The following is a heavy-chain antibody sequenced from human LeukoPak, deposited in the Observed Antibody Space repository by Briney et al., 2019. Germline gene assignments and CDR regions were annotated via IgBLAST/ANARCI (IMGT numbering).Heavy chain of an antibody. CDR3: AKDGLPYYYDSSGTDY. D-gene: IGHD3-22*01. J-gene: IGHJ4*02. CDR1: EFTFSSYT. V-gene: IGHV3-30*04. Sequence: PGGSLRLSCAASEFTFSSYTMHWVRQAPGKGLEWVAVISYDGSDKYYADSVKGRFTISRDNSKNTLYLQMNSLRAEDTAVYYCAKDGLPYYYDSSGTDYWGQGTLVTVSS. CDR2: ISYDGSDK.